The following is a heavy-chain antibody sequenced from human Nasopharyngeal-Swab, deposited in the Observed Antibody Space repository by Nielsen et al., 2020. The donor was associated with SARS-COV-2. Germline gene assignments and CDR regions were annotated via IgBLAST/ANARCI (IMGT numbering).Heavy chain of an antibody. CDR3: AKDRYCSGGACYFSGFDY. J-gene: IGHJ4*02. Sequence: VRQAPGKGLEWVAVISYDGSNKYYADSVKGRFTISRDNSKNKLYLQMHSLRVEDTAVYYCAKDRYCSGGACYFSGFDYWGRGTLVTVSS. D-gene: IGHD2-15*01. V-gene: IGHV3-30-3*02. CDR2: ISYDGSNK.